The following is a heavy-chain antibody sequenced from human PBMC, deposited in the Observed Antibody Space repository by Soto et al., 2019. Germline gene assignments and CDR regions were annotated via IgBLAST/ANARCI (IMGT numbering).Heavy chain of an antibody. V-gene: IGHV3-15*07. CDR2: IKSKTDGGTT. Sequence: GGSLRLSCAASGFTFSNAWMNWVRQAPGKGLEWVGRIKSKTDGGTTDYAAPVKGRFTISRDDSKNTLYLQMNSLKSEDTAVYYCTTDQVPWSSSWYVECWGQGTLVTVSS. J-gene: IGHJ4*02. CDR1: GFTFSNAW. D-gene: IGHD6-13*01. CDR3: TTDQVPWSSSWYVEC.